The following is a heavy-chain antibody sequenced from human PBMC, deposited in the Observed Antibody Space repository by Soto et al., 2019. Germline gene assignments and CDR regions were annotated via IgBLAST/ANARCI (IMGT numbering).Heavy chain of an antibody. J-gene: IGHJ6*02. CDR1: GGSISSSNW. Sequence: SETLSLTCAVSGGSISSSNWWRWVRQPPGKGLEWIGEIYHSGSTNYNPSLKSRVTISVDKSKNQFSLKLSSVTAADTAVYYCARQAGTVYYYYYGMDVWGQGTTVTV. D-gene: IGHD1-1*01. CDR3: ARQAGTVYYYYYGMDV. CDR2: IYHSGST. V-gene: IGHV4-4*02.